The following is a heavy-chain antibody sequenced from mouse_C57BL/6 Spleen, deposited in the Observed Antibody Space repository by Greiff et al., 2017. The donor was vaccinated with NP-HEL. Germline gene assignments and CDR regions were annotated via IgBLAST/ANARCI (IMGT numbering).Heavy chain of an antibody. CDR2: IDPSDSYT. V-gene: IGHV1-50*01. CDR1: GYTFTSYW. D-gene: IGHD3-2*02. J-gene: IGHJ4*01. CDR3: ARQLRPGDYYAMDY. Sequence: QVQLKQPGAELVKPGASVKLSCKASGYTFTSYWMQWVKQRPGQGLEWIGEIDPSDSYTNYNQKFKGKSTLTVDTSSSTAYMQLSSLTSEDSAVYYCARQLRPGDYYAMDYWGQGTSVTVSS.